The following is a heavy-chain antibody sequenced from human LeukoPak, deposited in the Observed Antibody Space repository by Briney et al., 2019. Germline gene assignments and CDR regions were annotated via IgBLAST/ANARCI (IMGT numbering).Heavy chain of an antibody. Sequence: GGSLRLSCAASGFTFSSYAMHWVRQAPGKGLEWVAVISYDGSNKYYADSVKGRFTISRDNSKNTLYLQMNSLRAEDTAVYYCANPGYDSFGYYYYGMDVWGQGTTVTVSS. V-gene: IGHV3-30-3*01. CDR2: ISYDGSNK. CDR1: GFTFSSYA. CDR3: ANPGYDSFGYYYYGMDV. D-gene: IGHD5-12*01. J-gene: IGHJ6*02.